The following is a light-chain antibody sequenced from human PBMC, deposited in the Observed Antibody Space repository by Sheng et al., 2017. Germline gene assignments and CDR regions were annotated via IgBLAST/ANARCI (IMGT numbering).Light chain of an antibody. CDR1: QSVSSY. CDR3: QQRSNWPIFT. V-gene: IGKV3-11*01. J-gene: IGKJ3*01. Sequence: EIVLTQSPATLSLSPGERATLSCRASQSVSSYLAWYQQKPGQAPRLLIYDASNRATGIPARFSGSGSGTDFTLTISSLEPEDFAVYYCQQRSNWPIFTFGPGTKGRISN. CDR2: DAS.